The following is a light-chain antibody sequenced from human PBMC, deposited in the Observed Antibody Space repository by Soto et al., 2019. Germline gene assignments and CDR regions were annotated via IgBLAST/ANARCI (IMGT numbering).Light chain of an antibody. V-gene: IGLV2-23*01. Sequence: QSVLTQPASVSGSPGQSITISCTGTSSDVGRYNLVSWYQQHPGKAPQLMIYEGSKRPSGVSNRFSASTSGNTASLTIAGPQDEDEDDYYCCSYAGSSTWVFGGGTKVTVL. CDR2: EGS. CDR3: CSYAGSSTWV. CDR1: SSDVGRYNL. J-gene: IGLJ3*02.